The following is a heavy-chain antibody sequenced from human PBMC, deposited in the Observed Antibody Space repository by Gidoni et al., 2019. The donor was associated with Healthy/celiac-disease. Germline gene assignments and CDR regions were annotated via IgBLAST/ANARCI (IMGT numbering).Heavy chain of an antibody. Sequence: QVQLAQSGAEVKKPWASVKLSFKASGYTFTSYRISWVRQGPGQGLEWMGWIRAYKSNTNYTQKLQGRVTMTTDTSTSTAYMELRRLRSDDTAVDYCARVSKLPDVLLWFGRGGWFDAWGQGTLVTVSS. CDR1: GYTFTSYR. CDR3: ARVSKLPDVLLWFGRGGWFDA. CDR2: IRAYKSNT. V-gene: IGHV1-18*01. D-gene: IGHD3-10*01. J-gene: IGHJ5*02.